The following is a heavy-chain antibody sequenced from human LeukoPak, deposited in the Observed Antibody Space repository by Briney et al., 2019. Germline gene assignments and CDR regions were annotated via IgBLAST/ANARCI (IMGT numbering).Heavy chain of an antibody. Sequence: SETLSLTCTVSGGSISSYYWSWIRQPPGKGLEWIGYIYYSGSSNYNPSLKSRVTISVDTSKNQFSLKLSSVTAADTAVYYCARSHSVWTSFDYWGQGTLVTVSS. J-gene: IGHJ4*02. CDR1: GGSISSYY. CDR3: ARSHSVWTSFDY. CDR2: IYYSGSS. V-gene: IGHV4-59*01. D-gene: IGHD3/OR15-3a*01.